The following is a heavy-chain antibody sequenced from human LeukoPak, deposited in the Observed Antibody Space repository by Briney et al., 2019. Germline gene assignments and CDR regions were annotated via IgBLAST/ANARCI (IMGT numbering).Heavy chain of an antibody. D-gene: IGHD5-24*01. CDR2: INTSGST. V-gene: IGHV4-61*02. CDR1: GGSISSGSYY. Sequence: SQTLSLTCTVSGGSISSGSYYWSWIRPPAGKGLEWIGRINTSGSTNYNPSLKSRVTISVDTSKNQFSLKLSSVTAADTAVYYRARDGYNEMDDAFDIWGQGTMVTVSS. J-gene: IGHJ3*02. CDR3: ARDGYNEMDDAFDI.